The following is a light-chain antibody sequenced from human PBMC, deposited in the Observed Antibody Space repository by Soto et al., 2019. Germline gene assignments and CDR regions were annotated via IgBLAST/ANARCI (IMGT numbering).Light chain of an antibody. CDR2: AAS. CDR1: QGISSY. Sequence: DIQLTQSPSFLSASVGDRVTITCRASQGISSYLAWYQQKPGKAPKLLIYAASTLQIGVPSRFSGSGSGTEFTLTISSLQPEDFATYYCQQFNSYPLTFGGGTKVEIK. CDR3: QQFNSYPLT. V-gene: IGKV1-9*01. J-gene: IGKJ4*01.